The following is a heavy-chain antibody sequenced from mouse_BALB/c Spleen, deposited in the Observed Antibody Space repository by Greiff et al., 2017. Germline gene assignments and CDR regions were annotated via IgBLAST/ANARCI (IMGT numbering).Heavy chain of an antibody. J-gene: IGHJ2*01. CDR1: GFNIKDYY. CDR2: IDPENGDT. V-gene: IGHV14-4*02. Sequence: EVQLQQSGAELVRSGASVKLSCTASGFNIKDYYMHWVKQRPEQGLEWIGWIDPENGDTEYAPKFQGKATMTADTSSNTAYLQLSSLTSEDTAVYYCNANYYFDYWGQGTTLTVSS. CDR3: NANYYFDY.